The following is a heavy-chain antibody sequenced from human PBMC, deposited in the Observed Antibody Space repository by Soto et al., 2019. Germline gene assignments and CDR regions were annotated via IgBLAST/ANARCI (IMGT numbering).Heavy chain of an antibody. CDR3: ASTSIAAAGKDYNWFDP. D-gene: IGHD6-13*01. V-gene: IGHV5-51*01. Sequence: PGESLKISCKGSGYSFTSYWIGWVRQMPGKGLELMGFFFLVDFDTRYSPSFQGQVTISADNSISTAYLQWSSLKASDTAMYYCASTSIAAAGKDYNWFDPWGQGTLVTVSS. J-gene: IGHJ5*02. CDR2: FFLVDFDT. CDR1: GYSFTSYW.